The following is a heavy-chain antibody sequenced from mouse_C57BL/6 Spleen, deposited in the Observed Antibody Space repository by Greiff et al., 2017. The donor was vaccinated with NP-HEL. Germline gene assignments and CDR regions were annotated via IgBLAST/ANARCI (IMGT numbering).Heavy chain of an antibody. J-gene: IGHJ4*01. Sequence: VQLQQSGAELVRPGTSVKVSCKASGYAFTNYLIEWVKQRPGQGLEWIGVINPGSGGTNYNEKFKGKATLTADKSSSTAYMQLSSLTSEDSAVYFCARSNYGNYDAMDYWGQGTSVTVSS. V-gene: IGHV1-54*01. CDR3: ARSNYGNYDAMDY. CDR2: INPGSGGT. D-gene: IGHD2-1*01. CDR1: GYAFTNYL.